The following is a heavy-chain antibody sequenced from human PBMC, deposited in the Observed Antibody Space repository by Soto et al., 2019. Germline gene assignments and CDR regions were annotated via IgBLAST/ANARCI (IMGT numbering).Heavy chain of an antibody. Sequence: EVQLLESGGDLVQPGGSLRLSCAASGFTFSSYSMTWVRQAPGEGLEWVSTISGDASATYYADSVQGRFTISRENSKNTLYLQMNRLRAEDTAVYYCAKRDDTSAYPYFLDYWGQGTLVTVSS. J-gene: IGHJ4*02. CDR1: GFTFSSYS. D-gene: IGHD3-22*01. CDR3: AKRDDTSAYPYFLDY. V-gene: IGHV3-23*01. CDR2: ISGDASAT.